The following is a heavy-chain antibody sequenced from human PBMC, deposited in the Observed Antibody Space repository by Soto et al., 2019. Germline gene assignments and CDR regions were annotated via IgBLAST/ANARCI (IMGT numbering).Heavy chain of an antibody. CDR2: ISAYNGNT. D-gene: IGHD5-18*01. Sequence: ASVKVSYKASGYTFTSYGISWVRQAPGQGLEWMGWISAYNGNTNYAQKLQGRVTMTTDTSTSTAYMELRSLRSDDTAVYYCARDPVRRKYSYGSYFDYWGQGTLVTVSS. J-gene: IGHJ4*02. V-gene: IGHV1-18*01. CDR3: ARDPVRRKYSYGSYFDY. CDR1: GYTFTSYG.